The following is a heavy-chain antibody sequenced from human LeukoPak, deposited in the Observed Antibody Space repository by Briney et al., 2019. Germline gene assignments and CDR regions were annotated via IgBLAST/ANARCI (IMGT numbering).Heavy chain of an antibody. CDR2: IRNDGGST. D-gene: IGHD2-8*02. CDR1: GFTFSTYA. CDR3: VKENPCTGTACYPYYFDY. V-gene: IGHV3-64D*06. J-gene: IGHJ4*02. Sequence: GGSLRLSCSASGFTFSTYAMHWVRQAPGKGLEYVSAIRNDGGSTYHADSVKGRFTISRDNSKNTLYLQMSSLRVEDTAVYYCVKENPCTGTACYPYYFDYWGQGTLVTVSS.